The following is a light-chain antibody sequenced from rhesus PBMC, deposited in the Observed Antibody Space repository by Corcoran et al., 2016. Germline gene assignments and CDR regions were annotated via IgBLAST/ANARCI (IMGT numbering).Light chain of an antibody. J-gene: IGKJ4*01. CDR2: KAS. CDR3: QHGYGTPLT. V-gene: IGKV1-74*01. CDR1: ENVNNY. Sequence: DIQMTQSPSSLSASVGDRVTITCRASENVNNYLNWYQQKPGKAPKVLNYKASTLQSGVPSRFSGRGSGTDYTFTISRLQPEDVATYYCQHGYGTPLTFGGGTKVELK.